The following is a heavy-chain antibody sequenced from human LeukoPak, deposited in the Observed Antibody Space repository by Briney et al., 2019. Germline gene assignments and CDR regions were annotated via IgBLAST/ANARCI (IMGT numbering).Heavy chain of an antibody. J-gene: IGHJ4*02. CDR1: GFTVSSNY. CDR3: AKGSY. Sequence: GGSLRLSCAASGFTVSSNYMSWVRQSPGKGLEWISAISNDGVYTFHADSVKGRFTISRDNSKNTLYLQMNSLRAEDTAIYYCAKGSYWGQGTLVTVSS. V-gene: IGHV3-23*01. CDR2: ISNDGVYT.